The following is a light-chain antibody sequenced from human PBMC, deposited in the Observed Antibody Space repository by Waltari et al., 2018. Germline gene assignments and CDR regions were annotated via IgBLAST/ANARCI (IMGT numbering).Light chain of an antibody. CDR3: QQYNKWPPYT. V-gene: IGKV3-15*01. CDR1: QSVGSD. Sequence: EIVMTPSPATLSVSPGDRATLSCRASQSVGSDLAWSQQKPGRAPNLLIHGASTRVTGIPARFSGSGSGTEFTLTISSLQSEDFAVYYCQQYNKWPPYTFGQGTKLEIK. J-gene: IGKJ2*01. CDR2: GAS.